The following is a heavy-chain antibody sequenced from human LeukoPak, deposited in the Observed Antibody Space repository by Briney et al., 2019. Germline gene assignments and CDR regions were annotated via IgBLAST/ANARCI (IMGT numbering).Heavy chain of an antibody. CDR2: IPFDGSNK. J-gene: IGHJ5*02. CDR1: GFTFSDYG. D-gene: IGHD4-17*01. V-gene: IGHV3-30*02. CDR3: AKDYGYYDYGISVRGKNWFDP. Sequence: GGSLRLSCAASGFTFSDYGMHWVRQAPGKGLEWVAFIPFDGSNKYYVGSVKGRFTISRDNSKSTLYLELNSLRAEDTAVYYCAKDYGYYDYGISVRGKNWFDPWGQGTLVTVSS.